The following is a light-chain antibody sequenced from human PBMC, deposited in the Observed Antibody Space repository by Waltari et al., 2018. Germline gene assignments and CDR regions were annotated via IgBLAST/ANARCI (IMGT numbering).Light chain of an antibody. CDR1: SSNIGTGYD. V-gene: IGLV1-40*01. CDR2: GNS. CDR3: QSYDSSLSAVV. J-gene: IGLJ2*01. Sequence: SVLTRPPSVSGAPGQRVTISCTGRSSNIGTGYDVHWYQQLPGTPPKLLLSGNSKRPSGVPDRFSGSKSGTSASLAITGLQAEDEADYYCQSYDSSLSAVVFGGGTKLTVL.